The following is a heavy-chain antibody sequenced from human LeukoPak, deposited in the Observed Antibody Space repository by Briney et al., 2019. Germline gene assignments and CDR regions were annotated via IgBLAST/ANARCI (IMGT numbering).Heavy chain of an antibody. CDR2: IYDIGNT. CDR1: GDSISGYY. V-gene: IGHV4-59*01. J-gene: IGHJ5*02. CDR3: ARYVRPYYYGSGSPGSFGP. Sequence: SETLSLTCAVSGDSISGYYWSWIRQPPGKGLEWIGYIYDIGNTNYNPSLKSRVTISVDTSKNQFSLNLSSATASDTAVYYCARYVRPYYYGSGSPGSFGPWGQGTLVTVSS. D-gene: IGHD3-10*01.